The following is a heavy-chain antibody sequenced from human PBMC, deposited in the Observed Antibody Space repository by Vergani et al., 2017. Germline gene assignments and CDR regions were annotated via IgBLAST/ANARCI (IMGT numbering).Heavy chain of an antibody. J-gene: IGHJ6*03. CDR3: ARGGGRYCSSTSCYYYYYYMDV. Sequence: QVQLVQSGAEVKKPGASVKVSCKASGYTFTSYDINWVRQATXQGLEWMGWMNPNSGNTGYAQKFQGRVTMTRNTSISTAYMELSSLRSEDTAVYYCARGGGRYCSSTSCYYYYYYMDVWGKGTTVTVSS. V-gene: IGHV1-8*01. D-gene: IGHD2-2*01. CDR2: MNPNSGNT. CDR1: GYTFTSYD.